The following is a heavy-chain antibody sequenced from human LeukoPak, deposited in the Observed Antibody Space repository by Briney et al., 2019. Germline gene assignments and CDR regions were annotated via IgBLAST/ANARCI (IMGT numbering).Heavy chain of an antibody. CDR2: ISSSSRDI. J-gene: IGHJ4*02. V-gene: IGHV3-21*04. CDR1: GFTFSSYT. D-gene: IGHD6-19*01. Sequence: PGGSLRLSCAASGFTFSSYTMNWVRQAPGKGLEWVAAISSSSRDIFYADSVKGRFSISRDNAQNSLSLQMNSLRAEDTAVYYCAGDKTTGGWYEIDYWGQGTLVTVSS. CDR3: AGDKTTGGWYEIDY.